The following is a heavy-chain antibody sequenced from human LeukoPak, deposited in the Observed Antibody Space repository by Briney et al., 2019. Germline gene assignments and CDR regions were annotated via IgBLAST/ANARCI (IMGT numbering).Heavy chain of an antibody. J-gene: IGHJ4*02. CDR2: ISYDGSNK. V-gene: IGHV3-30*04. Sequence: GGSLRLSCAASGFTFSSYAMHWVRQAPGKGLEWVAVISYDGSNKYYADSVKGRFTISRDNSKNTLYLQMNSLRAEDTAVYYCASQWNYFIDYWGQGTLVTVSS. D-gene: IGHD1-7*01. CDR3: ASQWNYFIDY. CDR1: GFTFSSYA.